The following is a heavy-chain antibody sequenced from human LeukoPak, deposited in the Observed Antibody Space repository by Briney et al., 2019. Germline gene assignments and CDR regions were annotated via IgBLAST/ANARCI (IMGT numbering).Heavy chain of an antibody. Sequence: GGSLRLSCAASGFTFSSYALHWVRQAPGKGLEWVAIISYDGSDKFYADSVKGRFTISRDNAKNFLYLQTNSLRAEDTAVYYCARTYYDILTGYNPYFDYWGQGILVTVSS. CDR2: ISYDGSDK. D-gene: IGHD3-9*01. CDR1: GFTFSSYA. J-gene: IGHJ4*02. CDR3: ARTYYDILTGYNPYFDY. V-gene: IGHV3-30*04.